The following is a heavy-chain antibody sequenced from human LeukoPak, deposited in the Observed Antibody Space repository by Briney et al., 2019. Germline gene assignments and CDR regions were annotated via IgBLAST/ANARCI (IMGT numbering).Heavy chain of an antibody. CDR3: ASLPRPLGYCSSTSCYYYGMDV. V-gene: IGHV4-34*01. CDR2: INHSGST. J-gene: IGHJ6*02. Sequence: SETLSLTCAVYGGSFSGYYWSWIRQPPGKGLEWIGEINHSGSTNYNPSLKSRVTISVDTSKNQFSLKLSSVTAADTAVYYCASLPRPLGYCSSTSCYYYGMDVWGQGTTVTVSS. CDR1: GGSFSGYY. D-gene: IGHD2-2*01.